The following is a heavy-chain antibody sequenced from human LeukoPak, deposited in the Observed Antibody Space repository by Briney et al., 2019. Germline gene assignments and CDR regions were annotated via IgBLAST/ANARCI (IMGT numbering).Heavy chain of an antibody. CDR3: PRVPANSSSWYKY. CDR1: GFTFSSYS. V-gene: IGHV3-21*01. D-gene: IGHD6-13*01. J-gene: IGHJ4*02. Sequence: GGSLRLSCAASGFTFSSYSMNWVRQAPAKGLERVSSISSSSSYIYYADSVKGRFTISRDNAKNSLYLQLNSLRAEDTAVYYCPRVPANSSSWYKYRGQGTLVTVSS. CDR2: ISSSSSYI.